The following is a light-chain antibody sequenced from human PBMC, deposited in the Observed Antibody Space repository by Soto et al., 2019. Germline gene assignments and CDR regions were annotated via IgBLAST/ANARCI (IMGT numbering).Light chain of an antibody. Sequence: QSALTQPASVSGSPGQSITISCTGTSADIGNYHYVSWYQQHPDKAPKLIIYEVTNRPSGVSNRFSGSKSGNTASLTISGLQAEDEADYYCSSYTTSSTVVFGGGTKLTVL. CDR3: SSYTTSSTVV. V-gene: IGLV2-14*01. CDR1: SADIGNYHY. CDR2: EVT. J-gene: IGLJ2*01.